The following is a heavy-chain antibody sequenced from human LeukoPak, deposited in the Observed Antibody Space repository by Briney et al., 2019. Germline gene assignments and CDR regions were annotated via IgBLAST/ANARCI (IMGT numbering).Heavy chain of an antibody. D-gene: IGHD5-24*01. J-gene: IGHJ4*02. CDR1: GFIVSNTY. CDR2: IYSGGGT. V-gene: IGHV3-66*01. CDR3: ARARREGSNSE. Sequence: GGSLRLSCAASGFIVSNTYLSWVRQAPGEGLEWVSVIYSGGGTYYADSVKGRFTISRDNSKNTLYLQMNSLRPDDTAVYYCARARREGSNSEWGQGTLVTVSS.